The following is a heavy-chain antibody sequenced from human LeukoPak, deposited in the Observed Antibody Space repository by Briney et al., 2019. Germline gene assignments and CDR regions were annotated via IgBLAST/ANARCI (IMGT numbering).Heavy chain of an antibody. CDR2: ISYDGSNK. CDR3: ARDLREYGIDY. D-gene: IGHD2-8*01. Sequence: GGSLRLSCAASGFTFSSNAMHWVRQAPGKGLEWVAVISYDGSNKYYADSVKGRFTISRDNSKNTLYLQMNSLRAEDTAVYYCARDLREYGIDYWGQGTLVTVSS. J-gene: IGHJ4*02. CDR1: GFTFSSNA. V-gene: IGHV3-30-3*01.